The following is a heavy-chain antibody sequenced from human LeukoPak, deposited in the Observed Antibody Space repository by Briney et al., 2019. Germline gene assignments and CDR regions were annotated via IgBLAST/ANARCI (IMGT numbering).Heavy chain of an antibody. Sequence: GASVKVSCKASGYTFTTYGISWVRQAPGQGLEWMGWISAYSGGTNYAQNLQGRVTMTTDTSTSTAYMELRSLRSDDTAVYYCARHYGGTFFDYWGQGTVVTVSS. D-gene: IGHD4-23*01. CDR2: ISAYSGGT. V-gene: IGHV1-18*01. J-gene: IGHJ4*02. CDR3: ARHYGGTFFDY. CDR1: GYTFTTYG.